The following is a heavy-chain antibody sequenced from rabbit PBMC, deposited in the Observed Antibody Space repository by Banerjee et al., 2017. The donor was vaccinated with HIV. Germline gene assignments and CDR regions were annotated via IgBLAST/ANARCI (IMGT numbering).Heavy chain of an antibody. D-gene: IGHD6-1*01. CDR1: GFDFSSYG. Sequence: QEQLVESGGGLVQPGGSLKLSCKASGFDFSSYGVSWVRQAPGKGLEWIGYIDPVFGSTYYASWVNGRFTISSHNAQNTLYLQLNSLTAADTATYFCVRDRYAGYAGYGYGGNLWGQGTLVTVS. CDR2: IDPVFGST. V-gene: IGHV1S47*01. J-gene: IGHJ4*01. CDR3: VRDRYAGYAGYGYGGNL.